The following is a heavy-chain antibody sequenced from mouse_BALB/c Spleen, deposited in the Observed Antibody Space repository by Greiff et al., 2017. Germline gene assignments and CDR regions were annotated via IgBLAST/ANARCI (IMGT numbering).Heavy chain of an antibody. V-gene: IGHV2-6-7*01. CDR2: IWGDGST. CDR3: AREENGYDYAMDY. J-gene: IGHJ4*01. CDR1: GFSLTGYG. D-gene: IGHD1-2*01. Sequence: VQGVESGPGLVAPSQSLSITCTVSGFSLTGYGVNWVRQPPGKGLEWLGMIWGDGSTDYNSALKSRLSISKDNSKSQVFLKMNSLQTDDTARYYCAREENGYDYAMDYWGQGTSVTVSS.